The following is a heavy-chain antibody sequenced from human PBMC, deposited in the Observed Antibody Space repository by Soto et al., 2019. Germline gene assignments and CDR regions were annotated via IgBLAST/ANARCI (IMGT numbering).Heavy chain of an antibody. Sequence: GGSLRLSCAASGFTFSSYSMNWVRQAPGKGLEWVSSISSSSSYIYYADSVKGRFTISRDNAKNSLYLQMNSLRAEDTAVYYCARDKHYGEYISNYYYYGMDVWGQGTTVTVSS. V-gene: IGHV3-21*01. CDR1: GFTFSSYS. CDR3: ARDKHYGEYISNYYYYGMDV. CDR2: ISSSSSYI. J-gene: IGHJ6*02. D-gene: IGHD4-17*01.